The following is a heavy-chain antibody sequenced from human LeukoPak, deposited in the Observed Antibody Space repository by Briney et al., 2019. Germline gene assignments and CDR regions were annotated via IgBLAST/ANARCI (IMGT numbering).Heavy chain of an antibody. D-gene: IGHD3-16*01. CDR2: ISAYNGNT. CDR1: GYAFTSYG. J-gene: IGHJ5*02. V-gene: IGHV1-18*01. Sequence: GASVKVSCKASGYAFTSYGISWVRQAPGQGLEWMGWISAYNGNTNYAQKLQGRVTMTTDTSTSTACMELRSLRSDDTAVYYCARDLWNYDYVWGSFNGFDPWGQGTLVTVSS. CDR3: ARDLWNYDYVWGSFNGFDP.